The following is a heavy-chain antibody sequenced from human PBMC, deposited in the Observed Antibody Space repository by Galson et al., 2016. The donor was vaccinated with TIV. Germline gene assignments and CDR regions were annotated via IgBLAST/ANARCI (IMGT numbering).Heavy chain of an antibody. V-gene: IGHV3-23*01. CDR3: AKVRLLDGDYRDY. CDR1: GLRFNSFGTYG. Sequence: SLRLSCAASGLRFNSFGTYGMNWVRQAPGKGLEWVSGISASGDDTYYADSVRGRFTVSRDNSENTLYLQMDSLRAEDTAVYYCAKVRLLDGDYRDYWGQGTLVIVSS. CDR2: ISASGDDT. D-gene: IGHD4-17*01. J-gene: IGHJ4*02.